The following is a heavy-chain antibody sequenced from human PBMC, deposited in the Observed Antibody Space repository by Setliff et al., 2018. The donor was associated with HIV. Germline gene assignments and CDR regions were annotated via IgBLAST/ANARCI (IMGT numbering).Heavy chain of an antibody. CDR1: GFTFSDYY. V-gene: IGHV3-11*04. Sequence: GESLKISCAASGFTFSDYYMSWIRQAPGKGPEWTSYISGSGGTIYYADSVKGRFTISRDNAKNSLYLQMNSLRVEDTAVYYCASSPYGDHRFEYFYYYGMDVWGQGTTVTVSS. CDR2: ISGSGGTI. D-gene: IGHD4-17*01. J-gene: IGHJ6*02. CDR3: ASSPYGDHRFEYFYYYGMDV.